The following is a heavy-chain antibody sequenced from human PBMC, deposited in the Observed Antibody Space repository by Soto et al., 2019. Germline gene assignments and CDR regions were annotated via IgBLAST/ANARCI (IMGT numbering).Heavy chain of an antibody. D-gene: IGHD3-10*01. CDR1: GWTFSVYY. CDR2: INHSGST. J-gene: IGHJ6*02. Sequence: PSETRSLTCAVYGWTFSVYYWSRIRQPPGKGLEWFGEINHSGSTNYNPSLKSRVTLPGDTSNNRDTLERRSVTAAGRVGYYCAGETTVVKICFGGMDVWGQGTMVTVSS. CDR3: AGETTVVKICFGGMDV. V-gene: IGHV4-34*01.